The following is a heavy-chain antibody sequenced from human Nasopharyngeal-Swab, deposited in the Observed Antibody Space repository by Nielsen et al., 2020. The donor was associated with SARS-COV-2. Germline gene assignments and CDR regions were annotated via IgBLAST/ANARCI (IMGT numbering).Heavy chain of an antibody. CDR3: AKGVTPFDS. V-gene: IGHV3-23*01. Sequence: GESLKISCKGSGFTFRNYALSWVRQAPGKGLEWVSFISGSGGSTYYADSVKGRFTISRDNSKNTLYLQMNSLRAEDTAVYYCAKGVTPFDSWGQGTLVTVSS. D-gene: IGHD4-23*01. CDR1: GFTFRNYA. CDR2: ISGSGGST. J-gene: IGHJ4*02.